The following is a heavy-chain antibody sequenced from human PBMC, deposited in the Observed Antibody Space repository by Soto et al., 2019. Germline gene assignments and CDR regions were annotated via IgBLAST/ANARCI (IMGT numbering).Heavy chain of an antibody. CDR2: TFYRSMWYN. CDR1: GDSFSSNIAG. CDR3: TRDIDLGY. D-gene: IGHD3-3*01. J-gene: IGHJ4*02. Sequence: QTLSLTCAISGDSFSSNIAGWNWIRQSPSRGLEWLGRTFYRSMWYNEYAVSVKGRITVSPDTSRNQISLQLNSVTPDDTAVYLCTRDIDLGYWGRGTQVTVSS. V-gene: IGHV6-1*01.